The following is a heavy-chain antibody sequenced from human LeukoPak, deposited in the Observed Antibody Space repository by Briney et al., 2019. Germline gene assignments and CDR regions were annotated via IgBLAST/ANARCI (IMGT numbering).Heavy chain of an antibody. V-gene: IGHV4-34*01. J-gene: IGHJ3*02. Sequence: SETLSLTCAVYGGSLSGYYWSWIRQPPGKGLEWIGEINHSGSTNYNPSLKSRVTISVDTSKNQFSLKLSSVTAADTAVYYCARAVMTTATLGFDIWGQGTMVTVSS. CDR2: INHSGST. CDR3: ARAVMTTATLGFDI. CDR1: GGSLSGYY. D-gene: IGHD4-17*01.